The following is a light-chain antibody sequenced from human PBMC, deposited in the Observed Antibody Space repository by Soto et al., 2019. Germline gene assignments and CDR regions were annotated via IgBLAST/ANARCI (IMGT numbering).Light chain of an antibody. V-gene: IGLV6-57*03. CDR2: EDN. CDR1: SGSIASNY. Sequence: NFMLTQPHSVSESPGKTVTISCTRSSGSIASNYVQWYQQRPGSAPTTVIYEDNQRPSGVPDRFSGSIDSSSTSASLTSSGLKTEDESDYFGQSYDRSTLVFGGGTKLTVL. J-gene: IGLJ3*02. CDR3: QSYDRSTLV.